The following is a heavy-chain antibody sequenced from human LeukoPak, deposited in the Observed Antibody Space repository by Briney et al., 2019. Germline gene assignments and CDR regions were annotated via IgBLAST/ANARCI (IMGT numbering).Heavy chain of an antibody. D-gene: IGHD5-18*01. CDR1: GYTFTSYG. V-gene: IGHV1-18*04. J-gene: IGHJ6*04. CDR2: ISAYNGNT. Sequence: ASVKVSCKASGYTFTSYGISWVRQAPGQGLEWMGWISAYNGNTNYAQKLQGRVTMTTDTSTSIAYMELRSLRSDDTAVYYCAREKVWGYSYRDGPYYGMDVWGKGTTVTVSS. CDR3: AREKVWGYSYRDGPYYGMDV.